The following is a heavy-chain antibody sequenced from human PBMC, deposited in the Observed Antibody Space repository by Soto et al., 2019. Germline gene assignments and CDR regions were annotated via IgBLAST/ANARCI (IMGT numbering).Heavy chain of an antibody. J-gene: IGHJ3*02. CDR3: ASRYCSSTSCYDDAFDI. Sequence: GESLKISCKGSGYSFTSYWISWVRQMPGKGLEWMGRIDPSDSYTNYSPSFQGHVTISADKPISTAYLQWSSLKASDTAMYYCASRYCSSTSCYDDAFDIWGQGTMVTVSS. V-gene: IGHV5-10-1*01. D-gene: IGHD2-2*01. CDR2: IDPSDSYT. CDR1: GYSFTSYW.